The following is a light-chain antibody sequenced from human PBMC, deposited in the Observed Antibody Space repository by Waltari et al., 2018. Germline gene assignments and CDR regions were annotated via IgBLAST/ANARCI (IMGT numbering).Light chain of an antibody. CDR3: CSYAGSYPHWV. J-gene: IGLJ3*02. CDR2: DVT. V-gene: IGLV2-11*01. CDR1: SSDVGGYNY. Sequence: QSALTQPRSVSGSPGQSVTISRTGTSSDVGGYNYVSWYQQYPGKAPKLLSYDVTRLPAGVPDRFSGSKSGNTASLTISGLQAEDEADYYCCSYAGSYPHWVFGGGTKLTVL.